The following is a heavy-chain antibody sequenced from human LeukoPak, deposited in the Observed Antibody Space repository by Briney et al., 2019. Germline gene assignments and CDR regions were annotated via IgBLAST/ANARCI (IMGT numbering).Heavy chain of an antibody. V-gene: IGHV1-8*03. Sequence: ASVKVSCKASGYTFTSYDINWVRQATGQGLEWMGWMNPNSGNTGYAQKFQGRVTITRNTSISTAYMELSSLRSEDTAVYYCARRTKYYYDSSGYYLDYWGQGTLVTVSS. CDR1: GYTFTSYD. CDR3: ARRTKYYYDSSGYYLDY. CDR2: MNPNSGNT. D-gene: IGHD3-22*01. J-gene: IGHJ4*02.